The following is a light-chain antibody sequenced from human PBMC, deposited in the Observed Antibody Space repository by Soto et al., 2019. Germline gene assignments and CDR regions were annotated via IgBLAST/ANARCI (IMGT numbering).Light chain of an antibody. Sequence: EIVMTQSPATLSVSPGERGTLSCRASQNIRRNLAWYQQKPGQPPRLLIYQASTRAPGIPARFSGGGSGTEFTLTISSLQSEDFALYYCQQYEKWPPVTFGGGTKVDIK. CDR1: QNIRRN. CDR3: QQYEKWPPVT. CDR2: QAS. V-gene: IGKV3-15*01. J-gene: IGKJ4*01.